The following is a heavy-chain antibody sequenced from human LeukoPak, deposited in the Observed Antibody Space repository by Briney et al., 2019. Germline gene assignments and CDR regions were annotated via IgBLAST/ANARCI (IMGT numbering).Heavy chain of an antibody. J-gene: IGHJ4*02. CDR2: ISSSSSYI. CDR1: GFTFSSYS. Sequence: GGSLRHSCAPSGFTFSSYSMNWVRQAPGKGLEWVSSISSSSSYIYYADSVKGRFTISRDNAKNSLYLQMNSLRAEDTAVYYCARGYSSSWSIFDYWGQGTLVTVFS. V-gene: IGHV3-21*01. CDR3: ARGYSSSWSIFDY. D-gene: IGHD6-13*01.